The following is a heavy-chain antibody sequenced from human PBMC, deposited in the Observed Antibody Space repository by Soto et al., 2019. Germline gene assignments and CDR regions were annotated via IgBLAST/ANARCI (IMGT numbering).Heavy chain of an antibody. CDR3: ARVPLGYSSSHHLES. D-gene: IGHD6-19*01. CDR2: IYNSVTF. CDR1: GASVSSGSFY. J-gene: IGHJ4*02. V-gene: IGHV4-61*01. Sequence: PSETLSLTCTVSGASVSSGSFYCSWVRQPPGKGLEWIGFIYNSVTFNYNSSLKSRVTMSVDTSNHQFSLKLRSVTAADTAVYFCARVPLGYSSSHHLESWGQGAMVTVSS.